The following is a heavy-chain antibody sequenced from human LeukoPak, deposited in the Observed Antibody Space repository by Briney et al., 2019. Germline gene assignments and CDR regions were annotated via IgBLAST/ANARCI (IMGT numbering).Heavy chain of an antibody. CDR2: INPNSGGT. D-gene: IGHD1-1*01. J-gene: IGHJ6*02. CDR1: GYTFTGYY. V-gene: IGHV1-2*02. CDR3: ARDGLEATGMDV. Sequence: GASVKLSCKASGYTFTGYYMHWVRQAPGQGLEWVGWINPNSGGTNYAQKFQGRVTMTRDTSISTAYMELSRLRSDDTAVYYCARDGLEATGMDVWGQGTTVTVSS.